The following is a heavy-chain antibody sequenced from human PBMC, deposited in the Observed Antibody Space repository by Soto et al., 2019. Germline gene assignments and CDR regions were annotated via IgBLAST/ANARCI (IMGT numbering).Heavy chain of an antibody. CDR2: ISGSGDST. V-gene: IGHV3-23*01. Sequence: EVQLLESGGGLQQPGGSLRVSCVASGFTLTTYAMSWVRQAPGKGLEWVSVISGSGDSTYYADSVKGRFTISRDISXXTLYLQMNSLRAEDTAVYYCAKSFGSGSLRYYFDSWGQGSLVTVS. D-gene: IGHD3-22*01. CDR1: GFTLTTYA. CDR3: AKSFGSGSLRYYFDS. J-gene: IGHJ4*02.